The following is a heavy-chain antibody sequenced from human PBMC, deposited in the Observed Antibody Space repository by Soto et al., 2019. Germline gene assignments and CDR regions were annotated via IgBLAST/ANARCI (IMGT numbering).Heavy chain of an antibody. V-gene: IGHV5-10-1*01. CDR2: IDPSDSYT. CDR1: GYSFTSYW. J-gene: IGHJ6*03. Sequence: PGESLKISCKGSGYSFTSYWISWVRQMPGKGLEWMGRIDPSDSYTNYSPSLKSRATMSLDTSKKQVSLKLSSVTAADTAVYYCARGVLLWYGELSRRGDHYYYLDVWGKGTTVTVSS. CDR3: ARGVLLWYGELSRRGDHYYYLDV. D-gene: IGHD3-10*01.